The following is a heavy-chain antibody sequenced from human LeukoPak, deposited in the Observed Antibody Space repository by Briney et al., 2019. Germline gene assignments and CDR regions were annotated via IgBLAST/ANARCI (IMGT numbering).Heavy chain of an antibody. V-gene: IGHV1-3*01. CDR2: INAGNGNT. CDR1: GYTFTSYA. D-gene: IGHD2-15*01. Sequence: ASVRVSCKASGYTFTSYAMHWVRQAPGQRLEWMGWINAGNGNTXYXXKXXXXVTITRDTSASTAYMELSSLRSEDTAVYYCAXDXXXGSCXPYXGMDVWGQGTTVTVSS. CDR3: AXDXXXGSCXPYXGMDV. J-gene: IGHJ6*02.